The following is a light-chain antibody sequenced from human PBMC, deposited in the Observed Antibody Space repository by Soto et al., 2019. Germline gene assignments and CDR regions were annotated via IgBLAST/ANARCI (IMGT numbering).Light chain of an antibody. CDR2: DVS. J-gene: IGLJ1*01. CDR1: SSDVGGFNY. Sequence: QSVLTQPASVSGSPGQSITISCTGTSSDVGGFNYVSWYQQHPGKAPKVMIYDVSNRPSGVSNRFSGSKSGNTASLTISGLQAEDDADYYCSSYTSSSTLGYVFGTGTKLTVL. CDR3: SSYTSSSTLGYV. V-gene: IGLV2-14*01.